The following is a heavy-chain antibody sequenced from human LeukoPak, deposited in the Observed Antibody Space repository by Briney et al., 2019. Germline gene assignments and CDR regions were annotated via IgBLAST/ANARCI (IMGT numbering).Heavy chain of an antibody. CDR1: GFPFSSYG. J-gene: IGHJ4*02. D-gene: IGHD2-2*02. CDR2: IRYDGSNK. CDR3: AKGVVPAAIRGVSGFDY. Sequence: GGSLRLSCAASGFPFSSYGMHWVRQAPGKGLEWVAFIRYDGSNKYYADSVKGRFTISRDNSKNTLYLKMNSLRAEDTAVYYCAKGVVPAAIRGVSGFDYWGQGTLVTVSS. V-gene: IGHV3-30*02.